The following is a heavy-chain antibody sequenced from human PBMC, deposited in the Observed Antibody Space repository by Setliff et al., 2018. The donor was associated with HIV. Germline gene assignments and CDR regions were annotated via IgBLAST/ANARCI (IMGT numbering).Heavy chain of an antibody. D-gene: IGHD2-21*01. CDR2: ISTYNGNT. J-gene: IGHJ6*03. CDR1: GYTFTTYG. Sequence: ASVKVSCKASGYTFTTYGITWVRQAPGQGLEWMGWISTYNGNTDYAQKFQGRVTMTTVTSTSTAYMELRSLRSDDTAVYYCARLSIPAYYYMDVWGKGTTVTVSS. V-gene: IGHV1-18*01. CDR3: ARLSIPAYYYMDV.